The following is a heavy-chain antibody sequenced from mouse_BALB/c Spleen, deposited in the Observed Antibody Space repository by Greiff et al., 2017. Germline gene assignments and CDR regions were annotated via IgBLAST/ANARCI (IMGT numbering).Heavy chain of an antibody. Sequence: EVMLVESGGGLVQPGGSLKLSCAASGFTFSSYGMSWVRQTPDKRLELVATINSNGGSTYYPDSVKGRFTISRDNAKNTLYLQMSSLKSEDTAMYYCARDDGYDAMDYWGQGTSVTVSS. V-gene: IGHV5-6-3*01. CDR2: INSNGGST. CDR3: ARDDGYDAMDY. D-gene: IGHD2-3*01. J-gene: IGHJ4*01. CDR1: GFTFSSYG.